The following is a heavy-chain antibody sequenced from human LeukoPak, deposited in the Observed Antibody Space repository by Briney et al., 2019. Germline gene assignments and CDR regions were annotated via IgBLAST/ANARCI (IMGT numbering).Heavy chain of an antibody. CDR2: IDPKSGGT. D-gene: IGHD7-27*01. J-gene: IGHJ3*01. CDR3: ARELGINAFDV. CDR1: GYTLTKNH. Sequence: ASVKVSCKASGYTLTKNHLYWVRQAPGQGLEWMGWIDPKSGGTNFAQNFQGRLTMTRDTSINTAYKELTRPTSDDTTVYYCARELGINAFDVWGQGTMVTVSS. V-gene: IGHV1-2*02.